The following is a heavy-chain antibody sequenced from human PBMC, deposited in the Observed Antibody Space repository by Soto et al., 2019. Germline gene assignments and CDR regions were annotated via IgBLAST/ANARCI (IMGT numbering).Heavy chain of an antibody. CDR1: GYTFATSY. J-gene: IGHJ4*02. D-gene: IGHD3-16*01. CDR2: IIPTTGWT. Sequence: QVQLVQSGAQVRRPGASVKVSCEASGYTFATSYIHWVRQAPGQGLEWVARIIPTTGWTIYADKLRGRVTGTRDTFRSTVYMELSTLRSEDPALYFCARDGGNYDFDLWGQGTLVTVSS. V-gene: IGHV1-46*04. CDR3: ARDGGNYDFDL.